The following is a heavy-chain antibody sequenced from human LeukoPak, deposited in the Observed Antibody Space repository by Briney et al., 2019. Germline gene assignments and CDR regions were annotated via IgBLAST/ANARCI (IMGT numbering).Heavy chain of an antibody. Sequence: GGSLRLSCAASGFTFSDYYMSRIRQAPGKGLEWVSYISSSGSTIYYADSVKDRFTISRDNAKNSLYLQMNSLRAEDTAVYYCARGARGYSGYEVGRYFDYWGQGTLVTVSS. J-gene: IGHJ4*02. CDR1: GFTFSDYY. D-gene: IGHD5-12*01. V-gene: IGHV3-11*04. CDR3: ARGARGYSGYEVGRYFDY. CDR2: ISSSGSTI.